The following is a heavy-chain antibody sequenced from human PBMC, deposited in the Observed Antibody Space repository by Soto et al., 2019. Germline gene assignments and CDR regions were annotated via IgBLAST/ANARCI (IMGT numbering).Heavy chain of an antibody. CDR1: GYTFTSYG. D-gene: IGHD6-6*01. V-gene: IGHV1-18*04. J-gene: IGHJ4*02. Sequence: QVQLVQSGAEVKNPGASVTVSCKASGYTFTSYGISWVRQAPGQGLAWMGWISAYNGNTNYAQKVQGRVAMTTDTSTRTAYMERRSLTADDPAVYYCARDLSRGEYSSSSGAYWGQGTLVTVST. CDR3: ARDLSRGEYSSSSGAY. CDR2: ISAYNGNT.